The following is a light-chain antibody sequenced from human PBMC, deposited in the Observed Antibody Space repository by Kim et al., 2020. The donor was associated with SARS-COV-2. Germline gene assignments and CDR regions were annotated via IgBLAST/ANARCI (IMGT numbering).Light chain of an antibody. CDR3: SSYSSTSHVL. CDR2: DVI. J-gene: IGLJ2*01. V-gene: IGLV2-14*03. CDR1: SSDVGAYNY. Sequence: GQSITSSCTGTSSDVGAYNYVSWYQQHPGKAPKLMIFDVIDRPSGVSSRFSGSKSGNRASLTISGLQAEDEADYYCSSYSSTSHVLFGGGTQLTVL.